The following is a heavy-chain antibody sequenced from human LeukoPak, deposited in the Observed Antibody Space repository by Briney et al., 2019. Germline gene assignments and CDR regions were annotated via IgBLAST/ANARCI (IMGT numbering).Heavy chain of an antibody. V-gene: IGHV1-69*13. CDR2: IIPIFGTA. CDR1: GGTFSSYA. CDR3: ARGGSTVTTDFPFDP. Sequence: SVKVSCTASGGTFSSYAISWVRQAPGQGLEWMGGIIPIFGTANYAQKFQGRVTITADESTSTAYMELSSLRSEDTAVYYCARGGSTVTTDFPFDPWGQGTLVTVSS. D-gene: IGHD4-17*01. J-gene: IGHJ5*02.